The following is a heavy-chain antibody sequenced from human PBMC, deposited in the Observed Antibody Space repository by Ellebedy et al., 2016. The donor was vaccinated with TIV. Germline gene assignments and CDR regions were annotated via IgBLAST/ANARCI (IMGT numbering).Heavy chain of an antibody. CDR3: ARHALAADRAFDY. D-gene: IGHD6-13*01. CDR2: IYYSGST. V-gene: IGHV4-39*01. Sequence: SETLSLTCTVSGGSISSSSYYWGWIRKPPGKGLEWIGSIYYSGSTYYNPSLKSRVTISVDTSKNQFSLKLSSVTAADTAVYYCARHALAADRAFDYWGQGTLVTVSS. CDR1: GGSISSSSYY. J-gene: IGHJ4*02.